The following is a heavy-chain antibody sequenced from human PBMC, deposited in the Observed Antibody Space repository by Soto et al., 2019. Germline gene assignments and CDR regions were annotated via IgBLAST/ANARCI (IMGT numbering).Heavy chain of an antibody. CDR1: GFTFSSYA. CDR2: ISSDGVNK. Sequence: PGGSLRLSCAASGFTFSSYAMHWVRQAPGKGLEWVAVISSDGVNKYYADSVKGRFTISRHNSKNTLYLQMDSLRGEDTAVFYCARGTQGVVPAAIRRGYYGLDVCGQGTTVTVSS. CDR3: ARGTQGVVPAAIRRGYYGLDV. D-gene: IGHD2-2*01. V-gene: IGHV3-30-3*01. J-gene: IGHJ6*02.